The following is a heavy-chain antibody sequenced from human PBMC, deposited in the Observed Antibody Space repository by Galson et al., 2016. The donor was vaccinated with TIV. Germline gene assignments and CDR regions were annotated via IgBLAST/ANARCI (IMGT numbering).Heavy chain of an antibody. J-gene: IGHJ4*02. Sequence: TLSLTCTVSGGSISSDGYSWSWIRQPPGKGLEWIGYRYHGGCTYCNPSLKSRVTISLDTSKNQISLMMSSVTAADTAVYFCARVTLHYYDSSGFSSYFDYWGQGTLVTVSS. CDR3: ARVTLHYYDSSGFSSYFDY. CDR2: RYHGGCT. CDR1: GGSISSDGYS. V-gene: IGHV4-30-2*01. D-gene: IGHD3-22*01.